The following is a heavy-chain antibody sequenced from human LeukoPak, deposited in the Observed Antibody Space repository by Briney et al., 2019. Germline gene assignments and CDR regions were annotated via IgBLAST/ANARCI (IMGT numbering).Heavy chain of an antibody. CDR2: ISWNSGSI. Sequence: GRSLGLSCAASGFTFDDYAMHWVRQAPGKGLEWVSGISWNSGSIGYADSVKGRFTISRDNAKNSLYLQMNSLRAEDTALYYCVKDWGSGWAGELDIWGQGTMVTVSS. CDR3: VKDWGSGWAGELDI. D-gene: IGHD6-19*01. J-gene: IGHJ3*02. CDR1: GFTFDDYA. V-gene: IGHV3-9*01.